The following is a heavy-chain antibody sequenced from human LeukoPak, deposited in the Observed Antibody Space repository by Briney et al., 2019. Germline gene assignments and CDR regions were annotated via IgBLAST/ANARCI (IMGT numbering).Heavy chain of an antibody. D-gene: IGHD3-22*01. CDR2: ISSSSSII. J-gene: IGHJ4*02. V-gene: IGHV3-48*01. Sequence: PGGSLRLSCGASGFTFNNYNMNWVRQAPGKGLEWVSYISSSSSIIYYTDSVKGRFTISRDNAKNSLYLQMNSLRAEDTAMYFCAGDDSSGYFFDFWGQGTLVTVSS. CDR1: GFTFNNYN. CDR3: AGDDSSGYFFDF.